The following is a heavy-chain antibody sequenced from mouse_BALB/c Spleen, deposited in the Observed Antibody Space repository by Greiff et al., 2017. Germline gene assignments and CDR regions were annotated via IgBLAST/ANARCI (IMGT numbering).Heavy chain of an antibody. V-gene: IGHV14-3*02. D-gene: IGHD2-14*01. CDR1: GFNIKDTY. CDR3: ARGNYRYDWFAY. CDR2: IDPANGNT. Sequence: VQLKESGAELVKPGASVKLSCTASGFNIKDTYMHWVKQRPEQGLEWIGRIDPANGNTKYDPKFQGKATITADTSSNTAYLQLSSLTSEDTAVYYCARGNYRYDWFAYWGQGTLVTVSA. J-gene: IGHJ3*01.